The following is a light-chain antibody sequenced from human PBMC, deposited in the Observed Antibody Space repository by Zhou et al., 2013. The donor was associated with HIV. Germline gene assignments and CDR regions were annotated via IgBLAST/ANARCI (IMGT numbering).Light chain of an antibody. V-gene: IGKV1-33*01. CDR2: DSS. J-gene: IGKJ3*01. CDR1: QTISNY. CDR3: QQYHTFVT. Sequence: DIQMTQSPSSLSASAGDRVTITCRASQTISNYLNWYQHKAGKAPKLLISDSSILEAGVPSRFSGSGSGTDFSFTISSLQPEDFATYYCQQYHTFVTFGPWDQGG.